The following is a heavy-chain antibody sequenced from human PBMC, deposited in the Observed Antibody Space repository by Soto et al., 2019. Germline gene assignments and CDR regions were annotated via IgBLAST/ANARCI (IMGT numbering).Heavy chain of an antibody. Sequence: ASVKVSCKAFGYTFTSYAMHWVRQAPGQRFEWMGWINGGNGNTKYSQKFQGRVTITRDTSASTAYMELSSLRSEDTAVYYCARDGAVAGNTNFDYWGQGNLVTVSS. CDR2: INGGNGNT. CDR3: ARDGAVAGNTNFDY. J-gene: IGHJ4*02. D-gene: IGHD6-19*01. CDR1: GYTFTSYA. V-gene: IGHV1-3*01.